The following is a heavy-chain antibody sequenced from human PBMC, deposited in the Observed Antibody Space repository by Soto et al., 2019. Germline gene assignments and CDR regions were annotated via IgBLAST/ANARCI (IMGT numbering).Heavy chain of an antibody. CDR3: TTGLRGRTVTPNR. J-gene: IGHJ4*02. CDR2: IKSKTDGGTT. Sequence: EVQLVESGGGLVKPGGSLRLSCAASGFTFSNAWMNWVRQAPGKGLEWVGRIKSKTDGGTTDYAAPVKGRFTISRDDSKNTLYLQMNSLKTEDTAVYYCTTGLRGRTVTPNRWGQGTLVNVSS. CDR1: GFTFSNAW. V-gene: IGHV3-15*07. D-gene: IGHD4-17*01.